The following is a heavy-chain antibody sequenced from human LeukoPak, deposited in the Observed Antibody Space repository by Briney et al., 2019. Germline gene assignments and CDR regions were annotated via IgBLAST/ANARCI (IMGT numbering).Heavy chain of an antibody. CDR1: GVSISSYY. Sequence: KPSETLSLTCTVSGVSISSYYWSWIRQPPGKGLEWIGYIYYSGSTNYNPSLKSRVTISVDTSKNQLSLKLTSVTAADTAVYYCARETSQKGAHYMDVWGKGTTVTISS. J-gene: IGHJ6*03. CDR3: ARETSQKGAHYMDV. D-gene: IGHD3-16*01. V-gene: IGHV4-59*01. CDR2: IYYSGST.